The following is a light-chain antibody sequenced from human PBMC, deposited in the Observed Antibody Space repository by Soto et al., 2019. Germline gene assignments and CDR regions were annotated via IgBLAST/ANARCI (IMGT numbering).Light chain of an antibody. J-gene: IGKJ1*01. V-gene: IGKV1-5*01. CDR1: QSISGW. CDR2: DAS. CDR3: QQYDM. Sequence: DIQMTQSPSTLSASVGDRVTITCRASQSISGWLAWYQQKPGKAPKLLIYDASSLESGVPSRFSGSGSGTEFTLTITSLQPDDFATYYCQQYDMFGPGTKVDIK.